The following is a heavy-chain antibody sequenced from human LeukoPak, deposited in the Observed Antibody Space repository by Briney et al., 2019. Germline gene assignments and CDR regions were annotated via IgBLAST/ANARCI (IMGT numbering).Heavy chain of an antibody. D-gene: IGHD5-12*01. Sequence: GESLKISCKASGYSFTSYWIGWVRQVPGKGLEWMGIINPSDSDTRYSPSFQGQVTISADKSISTVYLQWSSLKASDTAKYYCAKGYSRVDYWGQGTLVTVSS. V-gene: IGHV5-51*01. CDR1: GYSFTSYW. CDR2: INPSDSDT. CDR3: AKGYSRVDY. J-gene: IGHJ4*02.